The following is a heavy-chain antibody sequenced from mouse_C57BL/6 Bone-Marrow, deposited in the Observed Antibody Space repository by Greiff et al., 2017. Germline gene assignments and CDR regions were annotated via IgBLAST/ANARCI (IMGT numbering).Heavy chain of an antibody. CDR2: IYPGDGDT. D-gene: IGHD1-1*01. V-gene: IGHV1-80*01. J-gene: IGHJ2*01. CDR1: GYAFSSYW. Sequence: VMLVESGAELVKPGASVKISCKASGYAFSSYWMNWVKQRPGKGLEWIGQIYPGDGDTNYNGKFKGKATLTADKSSSTAYMQLISLTSEDSAVYFCARYSSYDFDYWGQGTTLTVSS. CDR3: ARYSSYDFDY.